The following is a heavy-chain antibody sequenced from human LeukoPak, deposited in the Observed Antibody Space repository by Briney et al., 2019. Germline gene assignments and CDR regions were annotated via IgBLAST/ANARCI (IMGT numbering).Heavy chain of an antibody. Sequence: PGGSLRLSGPASGFTFDDYAMPWARQAPGKGLEWVSVIGWNSGSIGYADSVKGRFTISRDNAKNSLYLQMNSLRAEDTALYYCATQYSNYDYYYYYMDVWGKGTTVTVSS. J-gene: IGHJ6*03. D-gene: IGHD4-11*01. CDR1: GFTFDDYA. V-gene: IGHV3-9*01. CDR2: IGWNSGSI. CDR3: ATQYSNYDYYYYYMDV.